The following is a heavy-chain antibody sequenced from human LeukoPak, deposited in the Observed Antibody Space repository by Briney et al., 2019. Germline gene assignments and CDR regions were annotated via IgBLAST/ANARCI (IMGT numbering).Heavy chain of an antibody. CDR1: GFTFSDYY. CDR2: ISSSGSTI. J-gene: IGHJ3*02. CDR3: ARVGHYYDILTGYYMSPAFDI. V-gene: IGHV3-11*01. Sequence: GGSLRLSCAASGFTFSDYYMSWIRQAPGKGLEWVSYISSSGSTIYYADSVKGRFTISRDNAKNSLYLQMNSLRAEDTAVYYCARVGHYYDILTGYYMSPAFDIWGQGTMVTVSS. D-gene: IGHD3-9*01.